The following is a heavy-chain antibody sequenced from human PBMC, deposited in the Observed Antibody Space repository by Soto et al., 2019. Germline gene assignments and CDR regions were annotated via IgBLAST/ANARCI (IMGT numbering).Heavy chain of an antibody. V-gene: IGHV4-59*01. CDR1: GGSISSYY. D-gene: IGHD3-9*01. CDR2: IYYSGST. J-gene: IGHJ4*02. Sequence: SETLSLTCTVSGGSISSYYWSWIRQPPGKGLEWIGYIYYSGSTNYNPSLKSRVTISVDTSKNQFSLKLSSVTAADTAVYYCARDRIDILTGFGILDYWGQGTLVTVSS. CDR3: ARDRIDILTGFGILDY.